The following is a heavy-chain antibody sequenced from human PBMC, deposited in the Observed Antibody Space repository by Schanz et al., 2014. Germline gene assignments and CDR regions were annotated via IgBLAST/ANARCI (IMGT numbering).Heavy chain of an antibody. V-gene: IGHV3-48*01. J-gene: IGHJ3*01. CDR1: GFTFSIYG. D-gene: IGHD3-16*01. Sequence: EVKLVESGGGLVQPGRSLRLSCVASGFTFSIYGMSWVRQAPGKGLEWISYISFSGNTIYYADSVKGRFTISRDNGKKSLYRKKNSVRAEDPAVYFCARNYESDLSSPRHDAFDVWGQGTVVTVSS. CDR3: ARNYESDLSSPRHDAFDV. CDR2: ISFSGNTI.